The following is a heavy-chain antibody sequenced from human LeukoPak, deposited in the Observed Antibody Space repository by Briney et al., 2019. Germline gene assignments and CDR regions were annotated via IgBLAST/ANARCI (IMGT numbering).Heavy chain of an antibody. D-gene: IGHD6-19*01. V-gene: IGHV6-1*01. CDR2: TYYRSKWSN. Sequence: SQTLSLTCAISGDSVSSNRAAWNWIRQSPSRGLEWLGRTYYRSKWSNDYAVSVESRIIINPDTSKNQLSLQLSSVTPEDTAVYYCARDSVTGSSVAAFDSWGQGTVVTVSS. J-gene: IGHJ3*02. CDR1: GDSVSSNRAA. CDR3: ARDSVTGSSVAAFDS.